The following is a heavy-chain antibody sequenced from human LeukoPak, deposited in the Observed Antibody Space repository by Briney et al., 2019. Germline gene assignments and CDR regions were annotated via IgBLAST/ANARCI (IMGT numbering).Heavy chain of an antibody. CDR3: AGTDY. Sequence: PGGSLRLSCAASGFPFSSYSMNWVRQPPGKGLEWLSAISGSGGSTYYADSVKGRFTISRDNSKNTLYLQMNSLRAEDTAVYYCAGTDYWGQGTLVTVSS. D-gene: IGHD1-1*01. J-gene: IGHJ4*02. CDR1: GFPFSSYS. CDR2: ISGSGGST. V-gene: IGHV3-23*01.